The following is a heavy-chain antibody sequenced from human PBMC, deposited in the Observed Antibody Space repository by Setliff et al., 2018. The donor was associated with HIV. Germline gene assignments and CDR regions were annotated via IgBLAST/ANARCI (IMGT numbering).Heavy chain of an antibody. J-gene: IGHJ3*01. CDR3: ARQGAGYYYDSSEYYTGNGFDF. V-gene: IGHV4-39*01. Sequence: SETLSLTCTVSGGSISSSSYYWGWIRQPPGKGLEWIGGVHHSGSTHYNPSLRSRVTISPQTSKNQFSPELTSVTAADTAVYYCARQGAGYYYDSSEYYTGNGFDFWGQGTLVTVSS. D-gene: IGHD3-22*01. CDR1: GGSISSSSYY. CDR2: VHHSGST.